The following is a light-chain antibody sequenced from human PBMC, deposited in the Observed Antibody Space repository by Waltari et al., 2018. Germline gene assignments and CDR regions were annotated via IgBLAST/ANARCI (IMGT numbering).Light chain of an antibody. CDR3: CSYAGNYNLV. CDR1: SSDVGGYNY. Sequence: QSALTQPRSVSGSPGQSVTISCTGTSSDVGGYNYVSWYQQHPGKAPKPMIYHVTKRPSGVPDRFSGSRSGNTASLTISGLQAEDEADYYCCSYAGNYNLVFGGGTELTVL. CDR2: HVT. J-gene: IGLJ2*01. V-gene: IGLV2-11*01.